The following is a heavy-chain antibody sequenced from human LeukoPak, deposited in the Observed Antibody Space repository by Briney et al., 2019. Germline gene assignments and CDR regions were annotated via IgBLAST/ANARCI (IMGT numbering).Heavy chain of an antibody. Sequence: SETLSLTCAVYGGSFSGYYWSWIRQPPGKGLEWIGEINHSGSTNYNPFLKSRVTISVDTSKNQFSLKLSSVTAADTAVYYCARGRYYYDSSGYYYVGYYYYMDVWGKGTTVTVSS. D-gene: IGHD3-22*01. V-gene: IGHV4-34*01. J-gene: IGHJ6*03. CDR1: GGSFSGYY. CDR3: ARGRYYYDSSGYYYVGYYYYMDV. CDR2: INHSGST.